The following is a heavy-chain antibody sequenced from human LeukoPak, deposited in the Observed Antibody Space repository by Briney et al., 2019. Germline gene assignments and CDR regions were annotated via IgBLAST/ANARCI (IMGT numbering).Heavy chain of an antibody. V-gene: IGHV3-48*01. CDR1: GFIFSSYW. Sequence: GGSLRLSCAASGFIFSSYWMSWVRQAPGKGLEWVSYIGTSSSRIYYADSVKGRFTISRDNAKNSLYLQMNGLRAEDTAVYYCARGPSSQFRTDYWGQGTLVTVSS. CDR2: IGTSSSRI. CDR3: ARGPSSQFRTDY. D-gene: IGHD2-2*01. J-gene: IGHJ4*02.